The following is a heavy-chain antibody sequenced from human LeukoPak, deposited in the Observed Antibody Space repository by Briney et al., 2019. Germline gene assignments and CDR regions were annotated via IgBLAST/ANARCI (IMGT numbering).Heavy chain of an antibody. V-gene: IGHV1-2*02. J-gene: IGHJ4*02. CDR3: ARMGRYYDSSGSPAY. CDR2: INPNSGGT. D-gene: IGHD3-22*01. CDR1: GYTFTGYY. Sequence: ASVKVSCKASGYTFTGYYMHWVRQAPGQGLEWMGWINPNSGGTNYAQEFQGRVTMTRDTSISTAYMELSRLRSDDTAVYYCARMGRYYDSSGSPAYWGQGTLVTVSS.